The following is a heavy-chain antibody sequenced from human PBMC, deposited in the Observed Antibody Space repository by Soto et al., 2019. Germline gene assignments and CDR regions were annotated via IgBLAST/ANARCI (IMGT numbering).Heavy chain of an antibody. V-gene: IGHV1-18*01. D-gene: IGHD3-16*02. CDR3: ARANSLVDYVLGSYLWFDY. CDR1: GYTFTSYG. CDR2: ISAYNGNT. J-gene: IGHJ4*02. Sequence: QVQLVQSGAEVKKPGASVKVSCKASGYTFTSYGISWVRQAPGQGLEWMGWISAYNGNTNYAQKLQGRVTMTTDTSTSTAYMELRSLRSDDTAVYYCARANSLVDYVLGSYLWFDYWGQGTLVTVSS.